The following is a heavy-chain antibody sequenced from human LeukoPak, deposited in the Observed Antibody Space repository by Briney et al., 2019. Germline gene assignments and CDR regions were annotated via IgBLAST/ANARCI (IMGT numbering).Heavy chain of an antibody. Sequence: GGSLRLSCAASGFTFSDYYMSWIRQAPGKGLEWVSYISSSDTYTNYADSVKGRFTISRDNAKNSLYLQMNSLRAEDTAVYYCARISYHSSGYFDYWGQGTLVTVSS. V-gene: IGHV3-11*06. D-gene: IGHD3-22*01. CDR1: GFTFSDYY. J-gene: IGHJ4*02. CDR2: ISSSDTYT. CDR3: ARISYHSSGYFDY.